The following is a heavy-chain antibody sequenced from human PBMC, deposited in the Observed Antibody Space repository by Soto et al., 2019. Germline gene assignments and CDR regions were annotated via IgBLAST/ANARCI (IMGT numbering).Heavy chain of an antibody. J-gene: IGHJ4*02. Sequence: PSETLSLTCTVSCGSICSYYCSWIRQPPGKGLEWIGYIYYSGSTNYNPSLKSRVTISVDTSKNQFSLKLSSVTAADTAVYYCAGEFSSGWFPSTHFDYWGQGTLVTVSS. CDR1: CGSICSYY. V-gene: IGHV4-59*12. D-gene: IGHD6-19*01. CDR3: AGEFSSGWFPSTHFDY. CDR2: IYYSGST.